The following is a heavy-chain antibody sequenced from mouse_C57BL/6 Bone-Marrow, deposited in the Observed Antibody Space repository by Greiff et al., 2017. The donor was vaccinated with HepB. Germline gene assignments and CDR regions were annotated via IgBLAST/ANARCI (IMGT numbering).Heavy chain of an antibody. CDR1: GYAFSSYW. V-gene: IGHV1-80*01. CDR2: IYPGDGDT. CDR3: AGGGGGMGYDYDGFYAMDY. J-gene: IGHJ4*01. D-gene: IGHD2-4*01. Sequence: VKLMESGAELVKPGASVKISCKASGYAFSSYWMNWVKQRPGKGLEWIGQIYPGDGDTNYNGKFKGKATLTADKSSSTAYMQLSSLTSEDSAVYFCAGGGGGMGYDYDGFYAMDYWGQGTSVTVSS.